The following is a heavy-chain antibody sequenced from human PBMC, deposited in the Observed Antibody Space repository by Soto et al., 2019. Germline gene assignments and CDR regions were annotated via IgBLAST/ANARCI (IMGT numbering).Heavy chain of an antibody. Sequence: QVQLVQSGAEVKKPGASVKVSCKASGYTFTSYGISWVRQAPGQGLEGMGWISAYNGNTNYAQKLQGRVTMDTDTATSTAYMEPRSLRSDDTSVYCCAREDPPSLHWGQGTLVTVSS. V-gene: IGHV1-18*01. CDR1: GYTFTSYG. D-gene: IGHD2-2*01. CDR2: ISAYNGNT. J-gene: IGHJ4*02. CDR3: AREDPPSLH.